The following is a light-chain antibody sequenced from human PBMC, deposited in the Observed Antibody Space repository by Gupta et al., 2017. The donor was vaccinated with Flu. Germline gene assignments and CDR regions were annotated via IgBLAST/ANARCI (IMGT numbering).Light chain of an antibody. CDR1: NIGSKS. CDR2: DDS. CDR3: QVWDSSSDHVV. J-gene: IGLJ2*01. V-gene: IGLV3-21*02. Sequence: SYVLTPPPSVSVPPGQTAKITCGGNNIGSKSVHWYQQKPGQAPVLVVYDDSFRPSGIPERFSGSNSGNTATLTITRVEAGDEADYYCQVWDSSSDHVVFGGGTKLTVL.